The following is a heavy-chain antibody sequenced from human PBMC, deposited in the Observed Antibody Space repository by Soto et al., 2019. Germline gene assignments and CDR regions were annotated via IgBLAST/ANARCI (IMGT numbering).Heavy chain of an antibody. D-gene: IGHD4-17*01. CDR2: ISYDGSNK. J-gene: IGHJ6*02. CDR1: GFTFGGYD. CDR3: AKGGYGDYVGYYGMDV. V-gene: IGHV3-30*18. Sequence: GGSLRLSCAASGFTFGGYDMLWVRHAPVKGLEWVAVISYDGSNKYYADSVKGRFTISRDNSKNTLYLQMNSLRAEDTAVYYCAKGGYGDYVGYYGMDVWGQGTTVTVSS.